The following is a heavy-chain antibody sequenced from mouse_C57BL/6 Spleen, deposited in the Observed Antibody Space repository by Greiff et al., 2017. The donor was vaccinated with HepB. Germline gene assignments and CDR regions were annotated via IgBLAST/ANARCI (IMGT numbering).Heavy chain of an antibody. CDR2: INPNNGGT. CDR3: ARVHYYAMDY. CDR1: GYTFTDYY. J-gene: IGHJ4*01. V-gene: IGHV1-26*01. Sequence: EVQLQQSGPELVKPGASAKISCKASGYTFTDYYMNWVKQSHGKSLEWIGDINPNNGGTSYNQKFKGKATLTVDKSSSTAYMELRSLTSEDSAVYYCARVHYYAMDYWGQGTSVTVSS.